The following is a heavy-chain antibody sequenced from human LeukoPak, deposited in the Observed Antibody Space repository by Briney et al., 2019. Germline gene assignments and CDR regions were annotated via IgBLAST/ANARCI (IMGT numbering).Heavy chain of an antibody. V-gene: IGHV4-4*07. CDR1: GGSISSYY. D-gene: IGHD3-22*01. J-gene: IGHJ4*02. Sequence: SETLSLTCTVSGGSISSYYWSWIRQPAGKGLEWIGRIYTSGSTNYNPSLKSRVTMSVDTSKNQFSLKLSSVTAADTAVYYCVRDHEYYYDSSGYYLVGATSYFDYWGQGTLVTVSS. CDR3: VRDHEYYYDSSGYYLVGATSYFDY. CDR2: IYTSGST.